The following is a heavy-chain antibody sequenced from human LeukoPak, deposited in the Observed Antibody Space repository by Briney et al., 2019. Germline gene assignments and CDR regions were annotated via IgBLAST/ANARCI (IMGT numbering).Heavy chain of an antibody. D-gene: IGHD3-22*01. CDR1: GFTFSSYG. V-gene: IGHV3-48*04. CDR2: ISSSGSTI. J-gene: IGHJ4*02. CDR3: ARDGVSSYYDSSGYFYYFDY. Sequence: PGGSLRLSCAASGFTFSSYGMHWVRQAPGKGLEWVSYISSSGSTIYYADSVKGRFTISRDNAKNSLYLQMNSLRAEDTAVYYCARDGVSSYYDSSGYFYYFDYWGQGTLVTVSS.